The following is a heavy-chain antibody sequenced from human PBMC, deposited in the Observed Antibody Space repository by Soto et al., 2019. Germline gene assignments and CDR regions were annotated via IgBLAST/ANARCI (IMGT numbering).Heavy chain of an antibody. V-gene: IGHV4-31*03. Sequence: QVQLQESGPGLVKPSQTLSLTCTVSGGSISSGGYYWSWIRQHPGKGLEWIGYIYYSGSTYYNPSLNSRVTISVDTSKNQFSLKLSSVTAADTAVYYCARDKKYYYGSGSYLYGMDVWGQGTTVTVSS. J-gene: IGHJ6*02. CDR2: IYYSGST. CDR3: ARDKKYYYGSGSYLYGMDV. D-gene: IGHD3-10*01. CDR1: GGSISSGGYY.